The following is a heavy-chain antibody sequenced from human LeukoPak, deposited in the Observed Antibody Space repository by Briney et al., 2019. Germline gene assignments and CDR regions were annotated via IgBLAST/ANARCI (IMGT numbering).Heavy chain of an antibody. Sequence: PGGSLRLSCATSGFTFDRYAMHWVRRAPGKGLEWVSGIGWNPISFDYAYSVKGRFTISRDNAKKSLYLQMNSLRPDDTGFYYCTKGRNSGSFYRGWGGEFDYWDQGILVTVSS. D-gene: IGHD1-26*01. J-gene: IGHJ4*02. CDR3: TKGRNSGSFYRGWGGEFDY. CDR1: GFTFDRYA. CDR2: IGWNPISF. V-gene: IGHV3-9*01.